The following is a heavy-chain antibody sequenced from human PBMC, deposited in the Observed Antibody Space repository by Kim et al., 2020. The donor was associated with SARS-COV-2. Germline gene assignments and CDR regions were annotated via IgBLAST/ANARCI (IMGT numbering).Heavy chain of an antibody. Sequence: GGSLRLSCAASGFTFGSFLMHWVRQAPGKGLMWVSRINSDGSNTVYADSVKGRFTISRDNARNALYLQMNSLRAEDTAMYYCARFRASSGYYPGGYWGQG. CDR3: ARFRASSGYYPGGY. D-gene: IGHD3-22*01. V-gene: IGHV3-74*01. J-gene: IGHJ4*02. CDR2: INSDGSNT. CDR1: GFTFGSFL.